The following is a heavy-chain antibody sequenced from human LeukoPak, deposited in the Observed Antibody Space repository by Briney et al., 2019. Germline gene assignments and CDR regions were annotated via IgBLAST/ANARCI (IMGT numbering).Heavy chain of an antibody. CDR3: AGLYSSGWCIFDY. D-gene: IGHD6-19*01. V-gene: IGHV4-39*01. J-gene: IGHJ4*02. CDR1: GGSISRSSYY. CDR2: IYYSGST. Sequence: SETLSLTCTVSGGSISRSSYYWGWIRQPPGKGLEWIGSIYYSGSTYYNPSLKSRVTISVDTSKNQFSLKLSSVTAADTAVYYCAGLYSSGWCIFDYWGQGTLVTVSS.